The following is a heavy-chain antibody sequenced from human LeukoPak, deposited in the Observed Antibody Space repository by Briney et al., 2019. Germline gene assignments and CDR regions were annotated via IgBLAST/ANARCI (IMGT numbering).Heavy chain of an antibody. CDR1: GFTFSSYW. CDR2: VDYTGIT. D-gene: IGHD4-23*01. V-gene: IGHV4-39*01. Sequence: PGGSLRLSCAASGFTFSSYWMSWVRQPPGKGLEWIGSVDYTGITSHSPSLKSRVTISVDTSKNQFSLKVSSVSAADTGVYYCARGRWLKGLNYWGQGTLVTVSS. CDR3: ARGRWLKGLNY. J-gene: IGHJ4*02.